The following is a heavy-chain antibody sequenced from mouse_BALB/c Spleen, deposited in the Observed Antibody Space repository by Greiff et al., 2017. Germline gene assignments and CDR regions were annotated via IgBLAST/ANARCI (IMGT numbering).Heavy chain of an antibody. D-gene: IGHD1-1*01. CDR1: GFNIKDTY. CDR3: ARSNYGSWFAY. J-gene: IGHJ3*01. V-gene: IGHV14-3*02. CDR2: IDPANGNT. Sequence: EVNLVESGAELVKPGASVKLSCTASGFNIKDTYMHWVKQRPEQGLEWIGRIDPANGNTKYDPKFQGKATITADTSSNTAYLQLSSLTSEDTAVYYCARSNYGSWFAYWGQGTLVTVSA.